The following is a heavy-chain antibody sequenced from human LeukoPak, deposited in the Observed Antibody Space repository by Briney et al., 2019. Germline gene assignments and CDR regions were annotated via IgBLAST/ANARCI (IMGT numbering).Heavy chain of an antibody. CDR2: IHTSGST. CDR3: ARDQYYYDSSGYLTFDY. D-gene: IGHD3-22*01. V-gene: IGHV4-4*07. Sequence: SETLSLTCNVSGVSISSYYWSWIRQPAGKGLGWIGRIHTSGSTNYNPSLKSRVTMSVDTSKNQFSLKLSSVTAADTAVYYCARDQYYYDSSGYLTFDYWGQGTLVTVSS. CDR1: GVSISSYY. J-gene: IGHJ4*02.